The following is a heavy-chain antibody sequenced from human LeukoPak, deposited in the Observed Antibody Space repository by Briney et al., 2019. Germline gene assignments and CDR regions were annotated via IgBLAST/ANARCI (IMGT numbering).Heavy chain of an antibody. Sequence: GGSLRPSCAASGFTFTTYAMSWVRQAPGKGLEWVSGISGLGDNTYYVDSVKGRFTISRDNAKNTQYLQINSLRVEDTAVYYCARSLRSPRYCIDDTCYFDYWGQGTLVTVSS. CDR3: ARSLRSPRYCIDDTCYFDY. V-gene: IGHV3-23*01. CDR1: GFTFTTYA. D-gene: IGHD2-15*01. CDR2: ISGLGDNT. J-gene: IGHJ4*02.